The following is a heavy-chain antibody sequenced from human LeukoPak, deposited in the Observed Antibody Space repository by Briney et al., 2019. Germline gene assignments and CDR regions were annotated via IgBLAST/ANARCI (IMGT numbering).Heavy chain of an antibody. CDR1: GFSFSSYD. D-gene: IGHD3-10*02. V-gene: IGHV3-21*01. J-gene: IGHJ3*02. CDR3: ARVLGYYYVPDAFDI. Sequence: PGGSLRLSCAASGFSFSSYDMNWVRQAPGKGLEWVSSISSSSSYIYYADSVKGRFTISRDNSKNSLFLQMNSLRAEDTAVYYCARVLGYYYVPDAFDIWGQGTMVTVFS. CDR2: ISSSSSYI.